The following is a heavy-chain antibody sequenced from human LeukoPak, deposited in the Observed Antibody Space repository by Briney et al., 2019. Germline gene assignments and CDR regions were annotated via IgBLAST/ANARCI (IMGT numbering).Heavy chain of an antibody. V-gene: IGHV3-48*01. D-gene: IGHD2-2*01. J-gene: IGHJ6*03. CDR2: ISSSSSSTI. Sequence: GGSLRLSCAASGFTFSSYSMNWVRQAPGKGLEWVSYISSSSSSTIYYADSVKGRFTISRDNAKNSLYLQMNSLRAEDTAVYYCARELSVADIVVVPVAYYYYYMDVWGKGTTVTVSS. CDR1: GFTFSSYS. CDR3: ARELSVADIVVVPVAYYYYYMDV.